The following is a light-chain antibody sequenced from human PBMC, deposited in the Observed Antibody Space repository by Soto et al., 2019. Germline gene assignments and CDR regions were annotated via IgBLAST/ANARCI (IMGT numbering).Light chain of an antibody. CDR1: QTVSSSY. J-gene: IGKJ1*01. V-gene: IGKV3-20*01. CDR3: HQYGSSRT. CDR2: GAS. Sequence: EIVLTQSPGTLSLSPGERATLSCRASQTVSSSYLAWYQQKPGQAPRLLIYGASSRATGIPDMFSGSGSGTDFTLTISRLVPEDFAVYYCHQYGSSRTFGQGTKVEIK.